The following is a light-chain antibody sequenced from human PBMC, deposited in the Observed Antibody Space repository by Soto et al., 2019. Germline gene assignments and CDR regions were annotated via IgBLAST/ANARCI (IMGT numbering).Light chain of an antibody. Sequence: QSALTQPASVSGSPGQSITISCTAANSDFGGYNYVSWYQHHPDKAPRLIIYEVSNRPSGVSDRFSGSKSDNTASLTISGLQAEDEADYYCSSFTSTTTLLFGGGTKVTVL. CDR1: NSDFGGYNY. CDR2: EVS. CDR3: SSFTSTTTLL. J-gene: IGLJ2*01. V-gene: IGLV2-14*01.